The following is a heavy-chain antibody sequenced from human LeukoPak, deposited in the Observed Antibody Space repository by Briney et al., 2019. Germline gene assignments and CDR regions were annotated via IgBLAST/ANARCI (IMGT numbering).Heavy chain of an antibody. D-gene: IGHD2-2*01. V-gene: IGHV1-2*02. Sequence: ASVKVSCKASGYTFTGYYMQWVRQAPEQGLEWMGWISPNSGVTNYAQKFQGRVTMTRDTSISTAYMELSRLRPDDTAVYFCARDHCVSSGCYEDYYYGMDVWGRGTTVTVSS. CDR3: ARDHCVSSGCYEDYYYGMDV. CDR2: ISPNSGVT. J-gene: IGHJ6*02. CDR1: GYTFTGYY.